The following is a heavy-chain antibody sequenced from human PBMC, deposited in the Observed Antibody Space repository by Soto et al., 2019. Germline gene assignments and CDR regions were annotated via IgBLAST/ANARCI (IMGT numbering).Heavy chain of an antibody. CDR1: GGSISSSSYY. CDR3: ARHRATVVVPAAVDY. Sequence: QLQLQESGPGLVKPSETLSLTCTVSGGSISSSSYYWGWIHQPPGKGLEWIGSIYYSGSTYYNPSLKSRVTISVDTSKNQFSLKLSSVTAADTAVYYCARHRATVVVPAAVDYWGQGTLVTVSS. V-gene: IGHV4-39*01. CDR2: IYYSGST. J-gene: IGHJ4*02. D-gene: IGHD2-2*01.